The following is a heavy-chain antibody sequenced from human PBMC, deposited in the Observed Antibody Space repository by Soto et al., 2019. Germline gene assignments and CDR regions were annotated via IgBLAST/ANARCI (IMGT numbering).Heavy chain of an antibody. J-gene: IGHJ4*02. Sequence: QVQLVQSGAEVKKPGASVKVSCKASGYTFTSYDINWVRQATGQGLEWMGWMNPNSGNTGYAQKFQGRVTMTRNTSISKDYMELSSLRSEDTAVYYCETPVFNCGGGGGCDYGGQGTLVTVSS. D-gene: IGHD2-21*01. V-gene: IGHV1-8*01. CDR3: ETPVFNCGGGGGCDY. CDR1: GYTFTSYD. CDR2: MNPNSGNT.